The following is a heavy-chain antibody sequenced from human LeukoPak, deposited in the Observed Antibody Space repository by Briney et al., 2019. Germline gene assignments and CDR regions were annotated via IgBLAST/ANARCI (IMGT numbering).Heavy chain of an antibody. Sequence: PGGSLRLSCAASGFTFSIHAVSWVRQAPGKGLEWVSAISGSGGATYYADSVKGRFTVSRDNSKSTLYLQMNSLRAEDTAVYYCAKVPYGSGSYSTLDYWGQGTLVTVSS. J-gene: IGHJ4*02. CDR2: ISGSGGAT. CDR1: GFTFSIHA. CDR3: AKVPYGSGSYSTLDY. D-gene: IGHD3-10*01. V-gene: IGHV3-23*01.